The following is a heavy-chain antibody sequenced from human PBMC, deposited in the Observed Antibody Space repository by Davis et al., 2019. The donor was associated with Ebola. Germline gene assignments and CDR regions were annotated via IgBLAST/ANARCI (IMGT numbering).Heavy chain of an antibody. J-gene: IGHJ4*02. Sequence: ETLSLTCAVYGGSFSGYYWSWVRQAPGKGLEWVSAISGSGGSTYYADSVKGRFTISRDNSKNTLYLQMNSLRAEDTAVYYCAKEIVVVPAAMDYFDYWGQGTLVTVSS. CDR1: GGSFSGYY. D-gene: IGHD2-2*01. V-gene: IGHV3-23*01. CDR2: ISGSGGST. CDR3: AKEIVVVPAAMDYFDY.